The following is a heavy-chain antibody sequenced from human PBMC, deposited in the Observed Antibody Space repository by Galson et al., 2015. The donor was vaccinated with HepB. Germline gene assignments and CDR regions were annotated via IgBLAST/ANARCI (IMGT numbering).Heavy chain of an antibody. D-gene: IGHD3-3*01. CDR2: INPNSGGT. CDR3: ARARKPPFKIFGVIDHYHMDV. J-gene: IGHJ6*03. Sequence: SVKVSCKASGYTFTGYYLHWVRQAPGQGLEWMGWINPNSGGTNFAQKFQGQVTMTRYTSITTAYMELSRLKSDDTAVYYCARARKPPFKIFGVIDHYHMDVWGKGTTVTVSS. V-gene: IGHV1-2*02. CDR1: GYTFTGYY.